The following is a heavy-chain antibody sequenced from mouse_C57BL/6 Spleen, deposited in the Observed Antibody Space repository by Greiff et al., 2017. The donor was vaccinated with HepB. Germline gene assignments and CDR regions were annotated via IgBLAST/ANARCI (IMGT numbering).Heavy chain of an antibody. D-gene: IGHD2-12*01. CDR1: GYAFSSSW. Sequence: VQLQQSGPELVKPGASVKISCEASGYAFSSSWMNWVKQRPGKGLEWIGRIYPGDGDTNYNGKFKGKATLTADKSSSTAYMQLSSLTSEDSAVYFCARSGLTSWYFDVWGTGTTVTVSS. CDR3: ARSGLTSWYFDV. V-gene: IGHV1-82*01. CDR2: IYPGDGDT. J-gene: IGHJ1*03.